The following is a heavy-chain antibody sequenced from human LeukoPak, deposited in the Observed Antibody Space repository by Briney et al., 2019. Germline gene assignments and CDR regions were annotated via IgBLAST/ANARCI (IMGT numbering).Heavy chain of an antibody. D-gene: IGHD3-9*01. J-gene: IGHJ4*02. Sequence: TSQTLSLTCTVSGFSISSGNYYWSWIRQPPGKGLEWVGHIYPTGTTYYNPSLKSRVTISLDTSKNQFSLNLYSVTAADTAFYYCSREIQELTGSPGDYWGRGTLVTVSS. CDR2: IYPTGTT. CDR1: GFSISSGNYY. V-gene: IGHV4-30-4*01. CDR3: SREIQELTGSPGDY.